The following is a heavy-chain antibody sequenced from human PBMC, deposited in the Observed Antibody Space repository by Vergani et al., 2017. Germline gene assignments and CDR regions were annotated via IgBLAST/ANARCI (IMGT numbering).Heavy chain of an antibody. CDR1: GFTFSSYA. CDR2: ISGSGGST. Sequence: EVQLLESGGGLVQPGGSLRLSCAASGFTFSSYAMSWVRQAPGKGLEWVSAISGSGGSTYYADFVKGRFIISRDNSNNTLYLQMNSLRADDTAVYYCAEYXIFGVGIIGYYFYYWGQGTLVTVSS. D-gene: IGHD3-3*01. J-gene: IGHJ4*02. CDR3: AEYXIFGVGIIGYYFYY. V-gene: IGHV3-23*01.